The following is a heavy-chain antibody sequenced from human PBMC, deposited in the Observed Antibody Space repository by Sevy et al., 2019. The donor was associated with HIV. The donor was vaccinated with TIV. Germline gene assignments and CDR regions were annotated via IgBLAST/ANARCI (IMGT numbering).Heavy chain of an antibody. D-gene: IGHD7-27*01. CDR1: GGSISSYY. J-gene: IGHJ4*02. Sequence: SETLSLTCTVSGGSISSYYWSWIRQPPGKGLEWIGYIYYSGSTNYNPSLKSRVTISVDTSKNQFSLKLSSVTTADTAVYYCARDPGAALDYWGQGTLVTVSS. V-gene: IGHV4-59*13. CDR3: ARDPGAALDY. CDR2: IYYSGST.